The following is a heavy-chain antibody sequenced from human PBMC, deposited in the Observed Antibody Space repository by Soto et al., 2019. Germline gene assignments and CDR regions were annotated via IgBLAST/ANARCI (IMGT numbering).Heavy chain of an antibody. Sequence: PVGSLRLSCAASGVTCSSYSMSWVRQAPGKGLEWVSAISGSGGSTYYADSVKGRFTISRDNSKNTLYLQMNSLRAEDTAVYYCAKQVYYDILTTVWRPTGHFDYWGQGTLVTVSS. CDR3: AKQVYYDILTTVWRPTGHFDY. CDR1: GVTCSSYS. V-gene: IGHV3-23*01. J-gene: IGHJ4*02. CDR2: ISGSGGST. D-gene: IGHD3-9*01.